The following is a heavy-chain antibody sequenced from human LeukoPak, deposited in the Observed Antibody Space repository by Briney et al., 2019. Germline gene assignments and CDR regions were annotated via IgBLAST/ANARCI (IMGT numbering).Heavy chain of an antibody. D-gene: IGHD3-9*01. CDR2: FDPEDGET. CDR1: VYTLTELS. V-gene: IGHV1-24*01. J-gene: IGHJ5*02. CDR3: ATSSVRWGLTGYYTENWFDP. Sequence: AASVKVSCKVSVYTLTELSMHWVRQAPGKGLEWMGGFDPEDGETIYAQKFQGRVTMTEDISTDTAYMELSSLRSEDTAVYYCATSSVRWGLTGYYTENWFDPWGQGTLVTVSS.